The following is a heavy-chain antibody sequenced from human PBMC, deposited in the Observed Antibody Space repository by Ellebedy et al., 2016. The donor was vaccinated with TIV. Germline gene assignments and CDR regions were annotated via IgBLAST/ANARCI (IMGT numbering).Heavy chain of an antibody. CDR1: GFTFSSYG. Sequence: PGGSLRLSCAASGFTFSSYGMHWVRQAPGKGLEWVAFIRYDGSNKDYADSVKGRFTISRDNAKNSFFLQVNSLRVEDTAVYYCTGTNVASAGIYWGQGTLVTVSS. CDR3: TGTNVASAGIY. D-gene: IGHD6-13*01. J-gene: IGHJ4*02. CDR2: IRYDGSNK. V-gene: IGHV3-30*02.